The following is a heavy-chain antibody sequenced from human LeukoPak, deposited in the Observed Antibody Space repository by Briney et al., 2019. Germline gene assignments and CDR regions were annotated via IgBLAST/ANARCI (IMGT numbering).Heavy chain of an antibody. V-gene: IGHV3-30*02. Sequence: GGSLRLSCAASGFTFSSYGMHWVRQAPGKGLEWVAFIRYDGSNKYYADSVKGRFTISRDNSKNTLYLQMNSLRAEDTAVYYCAKGGEWLLYFDYWGQGTLVTVSS. D-gene: IGHD3-16*01. CDR1: GFTFSSYG. CDR2: IRYDGSNK. J-gene: IGHJ4*02. CDR3: AKGGEWLLYFDY.